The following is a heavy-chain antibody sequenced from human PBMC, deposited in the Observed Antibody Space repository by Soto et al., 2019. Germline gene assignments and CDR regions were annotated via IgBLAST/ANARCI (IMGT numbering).Heavy chain of an antibody. CDR1: GFTFSSYS. J-gene: IGHJ3*02. D-gene: IGHD4-17*01. CDR3: TNYDYAKDGGAFDI. V-gene: IGHV3-48*01. Sequence: EVQLVESGGTLVQPGGSLRLSCAASGFTFSSYSMNWVRQAPGKGLEWVSYIDSSSSRLYYADSVKARFTIFRDNARNSLYLQLYSLRAEVTAVYYCTNYDYAKDGGAFDIWGQGTRVTVSS. CDR2: IDSSSSRL.